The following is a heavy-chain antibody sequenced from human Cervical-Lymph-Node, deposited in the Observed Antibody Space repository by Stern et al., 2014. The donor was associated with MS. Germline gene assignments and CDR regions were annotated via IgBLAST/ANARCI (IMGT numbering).Heavy chain of an antibody. J-gene: IGHJ4*02. CDR2: ITNFGRT. CDR3: ARDTSSPERSDW. CDR1: GFTVSRDY. Sequence: EVQLVESGGGVIQPGGSLRLSCTASGFTVSRDYMTWVRQAPGKGLEWVSIITNFGRTFYTDSVKGRFTISRDDSKNTVYLHMTSLRAEDTAMYYCARDTSSPERSDWWGQGTLVTVSS. D-gene: IGHD1-1*01. V-gene: IGHV3-53*01.